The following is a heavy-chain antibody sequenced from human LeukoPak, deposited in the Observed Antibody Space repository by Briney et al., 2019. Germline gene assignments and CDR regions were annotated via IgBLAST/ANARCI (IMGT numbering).Heavy chain of an antibody. Sequence: PGGSLRLSCAASGFTFDDYAMHWVRQAPGKGLGWVSGITWNRDDIGYGDSVKGRFTISRDNVKNVLYLQMTSLRPEDTALYYCAKDLSSAITSALVLDVWGQGATVIVSS. CDR1: GFTFDDYA. V-gene: IGHV3-9*01. CDR2: ITWNRDDI. J-gene: IGHJ6*02. D-gene: IGHD3-22*01. CDR3: AKDLSSAITSALVLDV.